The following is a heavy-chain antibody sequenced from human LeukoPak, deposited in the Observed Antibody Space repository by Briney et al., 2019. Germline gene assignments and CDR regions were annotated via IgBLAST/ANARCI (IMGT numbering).Heavy chain of an antibody. CDR3: ARQAPRRDGYYLDAFDI. CDR1: GGSFSGYY. Sequence: SETLSLTCAVYGGSFSGYYWSWIRQPPGKGLELIGEINHSGSANYNPSLKSRVTISVDTSKNQFSLKLSSVTAADTAVYYCARQAPRRDGYYLDAFDIWGQGTMVTVSS. CDR2: INHSGSA. D-gene: IGHD5-24*01. J-gene: IGHJ3*02. V-gene: IGHV4-34*01.